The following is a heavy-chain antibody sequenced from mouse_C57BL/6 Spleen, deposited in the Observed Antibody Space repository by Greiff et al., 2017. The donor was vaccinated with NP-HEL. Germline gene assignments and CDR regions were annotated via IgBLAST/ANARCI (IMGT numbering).Heavy chain of an antibody. CDR1: GYTFTSYT. CDR2: INPSSGYT. D-gene: IGHD4-1*01. V-gene: IGHV1-4*01. CDR3: ARGGTGDY. J-gene: IGHJ2*01. Sequence: VKVVESGAELARPGASVKMSCKASGYTFTSYTMHWVKQRPGQGLEWIGYINPSSGYTKYNQKFKDKATLTADKSSSTAYMQLSSLTSEDSAVYYCARGGTGDYWGQGTTLTVSS.